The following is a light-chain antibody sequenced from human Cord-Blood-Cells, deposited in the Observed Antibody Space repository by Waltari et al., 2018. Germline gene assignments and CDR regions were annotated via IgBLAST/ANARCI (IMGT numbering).Light chain of an antibody. CDR2: DVS. CDR3: SSYTSSSTLV. Sequence: QSALTQPASVSGSPGQSITISCTGTSSDVGGYNYVSWYQQHPGKAPKVMIYDVSNLAAGVCNRFSDSRSGNTASLTSSGLQAEDEADYYCSSYTSSSTLVFGTGTKVTVL. CDR1: SSDVGGYNY. V-gene: IGLV2-14*01. J-gene: IGLJ1*01.